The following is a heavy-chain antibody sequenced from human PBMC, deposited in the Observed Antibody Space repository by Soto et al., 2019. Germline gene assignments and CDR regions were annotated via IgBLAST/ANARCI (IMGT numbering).Heavy chain of an antibody. Sequence: WGSLRLSCAASGFTFSSYGMHWVRQDPGKGLEWVAVIWYDVSNKYYADSVKGRFTISRDNSKNTLYLQMNSLRAEDTAVYYCARPYSSGFLCNYYYGMDSWGKGNTVSVSS. J-gene: IGHJ6*04. D-gene: IGHD6-19*01. V-gene: IGHV3-33*01. CDR3: ARPYSSGFLCNYYYGMDS. CDR2: IWYDVSNK. CDR1: GFTFSSYG.